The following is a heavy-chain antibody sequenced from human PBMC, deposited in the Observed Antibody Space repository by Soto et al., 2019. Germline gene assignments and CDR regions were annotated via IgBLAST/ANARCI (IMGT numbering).Heavy chain of an antibody. J-gene: IGHJ6*02. CDR1: GVSISSYY. CDR3: ARGVTGTIFGVVGYYYYGMDV. CDR2: IYYSGST. V-gene: IGHV4-59*01. D-gene: IGHD3-3*01. Sequence: SETLSLTCTGSGVSISSYYWSWIRQPPGKGLEWIGYIYYSGSTNYNPSLKSRVTISVDTSKNQFSLKLSSVTAADTAVYYCARGVTGTIFGVVGYYYYGMDVWGQGTTVT.